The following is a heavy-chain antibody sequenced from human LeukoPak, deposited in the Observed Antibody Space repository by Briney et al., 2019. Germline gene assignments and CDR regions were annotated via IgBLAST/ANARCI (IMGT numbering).Heavy chain of an antibody. CDR1: GFTFSSYW. CDR2: IKQDGSEK. Sequence: PGGFLRLSCAASGFTFSSYWMSWVRQAPGKGLEWVANIKQDGSEKYYVDSVKGRFTISRDNAKNSLYLQMNSLRAEDTAVYYCARVTQYSSSWEGYYYYMDVWGKGTTVTVSS. D-gene: IGHD6-13*01. J-gene: IGHJ6*03. V-gene: IGHV3-7*01. CDR3: ARVTQYSSSWEGYYYYMDV.